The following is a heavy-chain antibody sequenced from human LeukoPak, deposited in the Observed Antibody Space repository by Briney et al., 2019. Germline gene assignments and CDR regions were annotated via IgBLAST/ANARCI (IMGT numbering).Heavy chain of an antibody. CDR3: ARGGRGLPFDY. D-gene: IGHD3-22*01. V-gene: IGHV4-59*01. CDR1: GGSISSYY. J-gene: IGHJ4*02. Sequence: SETLSLTCTVSGGSISSYYWSWIRQPPGKGLEWIGYIYYSGTTNYNPSLKSRVTISVDTSQNQFSLKLSSVTAADTAVYYCARGGRGLPFDYWGQGTLVTVSS. CDR2: IYYSGTT.